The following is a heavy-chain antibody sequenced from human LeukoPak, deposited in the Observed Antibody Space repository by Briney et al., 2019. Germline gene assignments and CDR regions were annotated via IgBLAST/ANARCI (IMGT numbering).Heavy chain of an antibody. CDR1: GYTFTSYY. CDR2: INPSGGST. Sequence: GASVTVSCKASGYTFTSYYMHWVRQAPVQGLEWMGIINPSGGSTSYAQKFQGRVTMTRDTSTSTVYMELSSLRSEDTAVYYCARDTLDFLNWFDPWGQGTLVTVSS. J-gene: IGHJ5*02. CDR3: ARDTLDFLNWFDP. V-gene: IGHV1-46*01.